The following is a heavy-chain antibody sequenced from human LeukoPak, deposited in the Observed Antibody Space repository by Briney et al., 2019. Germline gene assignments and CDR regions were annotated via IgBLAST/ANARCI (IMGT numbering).Heavy chain of an antibody. CDR3: ARRYCSGGSCYEHDY. D-gene: IGHD2-15*01. J-gene: IGHJ4*02. CDR2: FNPKSGGT. V-gene: IGHV1-2*02. Sequence: ASVKVSCKASGFTFTAYYMHWMRQAPGQGPEYMGLFNPKSGGTDYAQKFQGRVTMTRDTSISTAYLQWSSLKASDTAMYYCARRYCSGGSCYEHDYWGQGTLVTVSS. CDR1: GFTFTAYY.